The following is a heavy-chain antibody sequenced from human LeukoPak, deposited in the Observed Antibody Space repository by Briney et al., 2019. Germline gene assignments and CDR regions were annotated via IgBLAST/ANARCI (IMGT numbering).Heavy chain of an antibody. CDR3: ARVEYYYDSSGYFDY. CDR1: GFTFDDYG. V-gene: IGHV3-20*04. D-gene: IGHD3-22*01. J-gene: IGHJ4*02. CDR2: INWNGGST. Sequence: GGSLRLSCAASGFTFDDYGMSWVRQAPGKGLEWVPGINWNGGSTGYADSVKGRFTISRDNAKNSLYLQMNSLRAEDTALYYCARVEYYYDSSGYFDYWGQGTLVTVSS.